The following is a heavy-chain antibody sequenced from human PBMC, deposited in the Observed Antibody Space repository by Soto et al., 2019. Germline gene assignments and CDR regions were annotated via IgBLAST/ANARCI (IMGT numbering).Heavy chain of an antibody. V-gene: IGHV1-69*01. CDR1: GGMFYSSA. CDR3: TFAPNCTYTLTRY. CDR2: IVPMNGSP. J-gene: IGHJ4*02. D-gene: IGHD2-8*01. Sequence: QVQLVQSGAEVKTPGSSVKVSCKASGGMFYSSAINWVRQAPGQGLEWMGGIVPMNGSPKYAQEFQGRVTITADGSATSVYMDLSGLKSEDTAVYYCTFAPNCTYTLTRYWGRGTLVTVSS.